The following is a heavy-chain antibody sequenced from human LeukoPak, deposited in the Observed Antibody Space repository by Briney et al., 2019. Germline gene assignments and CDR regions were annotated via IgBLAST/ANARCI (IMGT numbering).Heavy chain of an antibody. CDR1: GGSMSGYY. CDR2: IHSIGNT. CDR3: ARGGWSIDF. J-gene: IGHJ2*01. D-gene: IGHD2-15*01. Sequence: SETLSLTCTVSGGSMSGYYWSWIRQPPGKGPELIGYIHSIGNTGYNPSLKSRVTISVDTSKNQFSLGLRSVTTADTAVYYCARGGWSIDFWGRGTLVTVSS. V-gene: IGHV4-59*01.